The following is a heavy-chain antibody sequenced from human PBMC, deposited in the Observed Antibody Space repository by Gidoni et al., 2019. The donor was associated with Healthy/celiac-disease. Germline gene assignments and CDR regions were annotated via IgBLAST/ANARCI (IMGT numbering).Heavy chain of an antibody. CDR2: ISGGGGST. J-gene: IGHJ6*02. V-gene: IGHV3-23*01. CDR3: AKEGYQLPYYGMDV. CDR1: GIPFSSYA. Sequence: EVQLLAPGGGLVQHGGALRLSCAASGIPFSSYAMRWVRQAPGKGQDVVSAISGGGGSTYYADSVKGRFTISRDNSKNTLYLQMNSLRAVDTAVYYFAKEGYQLPYYGMDVWGQGTTVTVSS. D-gene: IGHD2-2*01.